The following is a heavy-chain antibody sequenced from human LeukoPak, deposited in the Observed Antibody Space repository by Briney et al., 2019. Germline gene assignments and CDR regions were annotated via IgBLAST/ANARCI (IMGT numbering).Heavy chain of an antibody. CDR2: IYYSGST. CDR1: GDSISSYY. V-gene: IGHV4-59*08. J-gene: IGHJ3*02. Sequence: SETLSLTCTVSGDSISSYYWSWIRQPPGKGLEWIGYIYYSGSTNYNPSLKSRVTISVDTSKNQFSLKLSSVTAADTAVYYCATPTRYCSGGSCYSEAFDIWGQGTMVTVSS. D-gene: IGHD2-15*01. CDR3: ATPTRYCSGGSCYSEAFDI.